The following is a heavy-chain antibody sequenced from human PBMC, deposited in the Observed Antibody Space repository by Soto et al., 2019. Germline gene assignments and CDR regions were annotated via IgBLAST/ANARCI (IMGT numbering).Heavy chain of an antibody. Sequence: EVQLLESGGGLVQAGGSLRLSCAASGITISNYPMSWVRQAPGKGLDWVSGISGSGDRTYYADSAKGRFTISKDISKNSLSLQLDSLGVEDTAVYFCVKDDGGYPSTAPHWAQGTLVTVSS. CDR1: GITISNYP. CDR3: VKDDGGYPSTAPH. V-gene: IGHV3-23*01. J-gene: IGHJ4*02. D-gene: IGHD3-22*01. CDR2: ISGSGDRT.